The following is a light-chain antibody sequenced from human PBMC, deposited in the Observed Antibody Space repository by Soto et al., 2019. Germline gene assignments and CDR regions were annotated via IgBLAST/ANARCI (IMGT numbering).Light chain of an antibody. V-gene: IGLV1-51*01. CDR3: GSWDSSLSAYV. CDR2: DDN. J-gene: IGLJ1*01. Sequence: QSVLTAPPSVSAAPGQKVTISCSVSSSNIGGNSVSWYQQLPGTAPKLLIYDDNRRPSGIPDRFSGSKSGTSATLGITGFQTGDEADYYCGSWDSSLSAYVFGTGTKVTVL. CDR1: SSNIGGNS.